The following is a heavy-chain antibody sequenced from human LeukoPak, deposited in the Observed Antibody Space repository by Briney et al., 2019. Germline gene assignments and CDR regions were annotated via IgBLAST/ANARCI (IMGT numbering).Heavy chain of an antibody. J-gene: IGHJ6*03. CDR1: GDSISIYY. V-gene: IGHV4-59*01. CDR3: ARGRVSSSSWQSVYYYYLYMDV. Sequence: SETLSLTCSVSGDSISIYYWNWIRQPPGKGLEGIGYIDHTGSTNYNPSLNSRVTISRDTSTNHFSLKLSSVTAADTAVYFCARGRVSSSSWQSVYYYYLYMDVWGKGSTVTVSS. CDR2: IDHTGST. D-gene: IGHD6-13*01.